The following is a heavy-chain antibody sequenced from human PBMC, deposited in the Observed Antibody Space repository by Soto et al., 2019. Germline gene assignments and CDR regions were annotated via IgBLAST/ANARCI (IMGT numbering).Heavy chain of an antibody. J-gene: IGHJ4*02. Sequence: DVQLVESGGGLVQPGGSLRLSCTASGLIFSNYWMTWVRLAPGKGPEWVANIKEDGSQIDYVDSVKGRFTVPRDNAKNSVYLQMNTLSVEDTAIYYCARGGSDSSWYWRDWGQGALVTVSS. CDR2: IKEDGSQI. CDR3: ARGGSDSSWYWRD. CDR1: GLIFSNYW. D-gene: IGHD6-13*01. V-gene: IGHV3-7*04.